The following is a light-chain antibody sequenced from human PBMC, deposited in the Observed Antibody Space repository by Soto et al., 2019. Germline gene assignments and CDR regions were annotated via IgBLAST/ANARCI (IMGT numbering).Light chain of an antibody. CDR2: DVD. Sequence: QSALTQPASVSGSPGQSITISCTGTSSDIGHYHYVSWYQQHPGTAPKLLIYDVDNRPSGVSNRFSASKSGNTASLTISGLEVEDEADYYCCSSTNSGPRVFGGGTKLTVL. CDR3: CSSTNSGPRV. V-gene: IGLV2-14*03. CDR1: SSDIGHYHY. J-gene: IGLJ2*01.